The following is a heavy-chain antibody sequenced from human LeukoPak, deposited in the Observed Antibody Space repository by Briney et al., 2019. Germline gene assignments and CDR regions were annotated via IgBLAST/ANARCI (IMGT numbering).Heavy chain of an antibody. CDR3: ARALGSVVVMGMDAFDI. D-gene: IGHD3-22*01. CDR1: GYTFTSYY. V-gene: IGHV1-46*01. Sequence: ASVKVSCKASGYTFTSYYMHWVRQAPGQGLEWMGIINPSGGSTSYAQKFQGRVTMTRDMSTSTVYMELRSLRSDDTAVYYCARALGSVVVMGMDAFDIWAKGQWSPSLQ. CDR2: INPSGGST. J-gene: IGHJ3*02.